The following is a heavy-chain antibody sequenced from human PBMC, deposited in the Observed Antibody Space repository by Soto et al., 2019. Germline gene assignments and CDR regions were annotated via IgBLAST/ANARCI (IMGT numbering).Heavy chain of an antibody. V-gene: IGHV3-30*18. CDR2: ISYDGSNK. D-gene: IGHD3-10*01. CDR3: AKALITMVRGVN. Sequence: QVQLVESGGGVVQPGRSLRLSCAASGFTFSSYGMHWVRQAPGKGLEWVAVISYDGSNKYYADSVKGRFTISRDNSKNTLYLQMNSLRAEDTAVYYCAKALITMVRGVNWGQGTLVTVSS. CDR1: GFTFSSYG. J-gene: IGHJ4*02.